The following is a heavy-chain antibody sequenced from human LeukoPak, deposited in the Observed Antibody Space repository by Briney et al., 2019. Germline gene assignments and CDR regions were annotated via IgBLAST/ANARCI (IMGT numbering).Heavy chain of an antibody. Sequence: GGSLSLSCAASGFTFSSYAMSLARQAPGKGLEWVSAISGSGGSTYYADSVKGRFTISRDNSKNTLYLQMNSLRAEDTAVYYCARASLLGYCSSTSCYQFDYWGQGTLVTVSS. V-gene: IGHV3-23*01. D-gene: IGHD2-2*01. CDR2: ISGSGGST. CDR3: ARASLLGYCSSTSCYQFDY. J-gene: IGHJ4*02. CDR1: GFTFSSYA.